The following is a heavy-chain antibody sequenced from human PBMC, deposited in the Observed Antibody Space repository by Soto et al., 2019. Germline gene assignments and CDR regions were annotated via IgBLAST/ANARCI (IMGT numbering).Heavy chain of an antibody. CDR3: ARDLDGSGSYYTNY. D-gene: IGHD3-10*01. V-gene: IGHV1-18*01. CDR1: GYTFSSIG. Sequence: VSVKVSCKTSGYTFSSIGISWVRQAPGQGLEWMGWISPHKDDTYYAQRLQGRVTMTTDTSTSTAYMELRSLRSDDTAVYFCARDLDGSGSYYTNYWGQGTLVTVSS. CDR2: ISPHKDDT. J-gene: IGHJ4*02.